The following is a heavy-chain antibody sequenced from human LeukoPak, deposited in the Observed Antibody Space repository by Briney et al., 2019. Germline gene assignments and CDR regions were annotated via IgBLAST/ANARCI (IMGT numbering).Heavy chain of an antibody. J-gene: IGHJ4*02. Sequence: AGESLKISCKGSGYSFTNYWIGWGRQMPGKGLEWMGIIYPGDSDTRYSPSFQGQVTISADKSISTAYLPWSSLKASDISMYYCARIYLEQWLDYWGQGTLVTVSS. CDR2: IYPGDSDT. CDR1: GYSFTNYW. D-gene: IGHD6-19*01. V-gene: IGHV5-51*01. CDR3: ARIYLEQWLDY.